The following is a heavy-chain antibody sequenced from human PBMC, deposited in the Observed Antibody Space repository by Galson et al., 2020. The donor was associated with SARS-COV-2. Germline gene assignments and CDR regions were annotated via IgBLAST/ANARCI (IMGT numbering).Heavy chain of an antibody. J-gene: IGHJ4*02. Sequence: GSLRLSCAASGFTFSLFAMTWVRQPPAKGLEWVSSVSHNGDITHYAASAKGRFTISRKNTGTTLYLHMNSLRPEDTALYFCARDPTALEYCTGTTCYPFLFDAWGQGTLVTVAS. CDR1: GFTFSLFA. CDR2: VSHNGDIT. V-gene: IGHV3-23*01. D-gene: IGHD2-2*01. CDR3: ARDPTALEYCTGTTCYPFLFDA.